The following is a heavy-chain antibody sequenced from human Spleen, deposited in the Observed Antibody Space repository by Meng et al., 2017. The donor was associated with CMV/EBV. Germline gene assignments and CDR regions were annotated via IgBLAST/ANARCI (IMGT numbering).Heavy chain of an antibody. D-gene: IGHD2-21*02. CDR1: GGPISSSNL. V-gene: IGHV4-4*02. Sequence: QVHLQESGPGLVKPSGTLSLTCAVSGGPISSSNLWTWVRQVPGKGLEWIGEIYHSGSTNYNPSLKSRVTISVDKFKNQFSLKLGSVTAADTAVYYCARIERRRILKYCGSDCSTTDYWGQGTLVTVSS. J-gene: IGHJ4*02. CDR3: ARIERRRILKYCGSDCSTTDY. CDR2: IYHSGST.